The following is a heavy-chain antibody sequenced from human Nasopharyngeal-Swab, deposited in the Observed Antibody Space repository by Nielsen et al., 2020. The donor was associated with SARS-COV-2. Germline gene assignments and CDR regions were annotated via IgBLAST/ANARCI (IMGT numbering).Heavy chain of an antibody. CDR1: GYSFTNYW. CDR3: ARAETGYSYGYPFDY. V-gene: IGHV5-51*01. CDR2: IYPGDSDT. D-gene: IGHD5-18*01. Sequence: KVSCKGSGYSFTNYWICWVRQMPGKGLEWMGIIYPGDSDTKYSPSFQGQVAFSVDKSISTAYLQWTSLKASDSAMYYCARAETGYSYGYPFDYWGQGTLVTVSS. J-gene: IGHJ4*02.